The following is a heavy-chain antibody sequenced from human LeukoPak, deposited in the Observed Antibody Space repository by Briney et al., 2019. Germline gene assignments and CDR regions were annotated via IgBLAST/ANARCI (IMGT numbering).Heavy chain of an antibody. D-gene: IGHD1-1*01. CDR3: ARDPVRLGAFDI. V-gene: IGHV4-59*01. J-gene: IGHJ3*02. CDR1: GGSISSYY. Sequence: SGTLSLTCTVSGGSISSYYWSWIRQPPGKGLEWIGYIYYSGSTNYNPSLKSRVTISVDTSKNQFSLKLSSVTAADTAVYYCARDPVRLGAFDIWGQGTMVTVSS. CDR2: IYYSGST.